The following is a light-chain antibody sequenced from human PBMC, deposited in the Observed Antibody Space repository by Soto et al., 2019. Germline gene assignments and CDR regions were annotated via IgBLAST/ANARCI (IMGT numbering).Light chain of an antibody. V-gene: IGKV3D-15*02. J-gene: IGKJ1*01. CDR3: QQYGSSPGT. CDR2: GAS. CDR1: QIVSTK. Sequence: VVMKQSPATLSVSPGERVPLSCRASQIVSTKLAWYQQKHGQAPRLLIYGASTRATGIPARFSGSGSGTEGTITISRLEPEDFEVYYGQQYGSSPGTFGQGTKVDIK.